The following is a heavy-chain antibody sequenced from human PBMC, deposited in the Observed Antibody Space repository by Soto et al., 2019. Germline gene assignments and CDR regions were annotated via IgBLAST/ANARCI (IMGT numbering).Heavy chain of an antibody. V-gene: IGHV4-59*08. CDR2: IYYSGST. Sequence: SETLSLTCTVSGGSISSYYWSWIRQPPGKGLEWIGYIYYSGSTNYNPSLKSRVTISVDTSKNQFSLKLSSVTAADTAVYYCARQTRSLGYCSGGSCYHFDYWGQGTLVTVSS. D-gene: IGHD2-15*01. CDR1: GGSISSYY. J-gene: IGHJ4*02. CDR3: ARQTRSLGYCSGGSCYHFDY.